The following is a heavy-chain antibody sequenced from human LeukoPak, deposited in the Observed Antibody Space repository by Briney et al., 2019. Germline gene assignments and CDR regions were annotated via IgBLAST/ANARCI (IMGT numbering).Heavy chain of an antibody. D-gene: IGHD6-19*01. CDR2: IYYSGST. J-gene: IGHJ4*02. CDR1: SGSMSPYH. CDR3: ARAVSGRFDY. Sequence: SSETLSLTCTVSSGSMSPYHWGWIRQPPGKGLEWTGYIYYSGSTNYNPSLNSRVTISVDTSKNQFSLRLSSVTAADTAIYYCARAVSGRFDYWGQGTLVTVSS. V-gene: IGHV4-59*08.